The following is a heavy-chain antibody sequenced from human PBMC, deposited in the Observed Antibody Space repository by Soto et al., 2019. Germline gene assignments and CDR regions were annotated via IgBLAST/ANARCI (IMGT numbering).Heavy chain of an antibody. CDR1: GFTFSSYA. Sequence: EVQLLESGGGLVQPGGSLRLSCAASGFTFSSYAMSWVRQAPGKGLEWVSAISGSGGSTYYADSVKGRFTISRDNSKNRRNLQINSLRAEDTAVDYCAKVGSRVAVAGYFDYWGQGTMVTVSS. J-gene: IGHJ4*02. CDR3: AKVGSRVAVAGYFDY. D-gene: IGHD6-19*01. V-gene: IGHV3-23*01. CDR2: ISGSGGST.